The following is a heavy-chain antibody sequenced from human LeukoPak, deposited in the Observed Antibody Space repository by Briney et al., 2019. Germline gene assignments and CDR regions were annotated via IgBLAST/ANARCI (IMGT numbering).Heavy chain of an antibody. CDR1: GYSFTSYW. CDR3: ATCGFGELLSVADSNY. Sequence: GESLKISRKGSGYSFTSYWIGWVRQMPGKGLEWMRIIYPGDSDTRYSPSIQGQVTISADKSISTAYLQWSSLKASDTAMYYCATCGFGELLSVADSNYWGQGTLVTVSS. J-gene: IGHJ4*02. CDR2: IYPGDSDT. D-gene: IGHD3-10*01. V-gene: IGHV5-51*01.